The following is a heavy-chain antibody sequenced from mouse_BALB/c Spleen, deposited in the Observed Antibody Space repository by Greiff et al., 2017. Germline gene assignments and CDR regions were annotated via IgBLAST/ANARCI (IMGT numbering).Heavy chain of an antibody. CDR2: INSNGGST. CDR3: ARDSYDGSFAY. J-gene: IGHJ3*01. CDR1: GFTFSSYG. V-gene: IGHV5-6-3*01. D-gene: IGHD2-3*01. Sequence: EVKLVESGGGLVQPGGSLKLSCAASGFTFSSYGMSWVRQTPDKRLELVATINSNGGSTYYPDSVKGRFTISRDNAKNTLYPQMSSLKSEDTAMYYCARDSYDGSFAYWGQGTLVTVSA.